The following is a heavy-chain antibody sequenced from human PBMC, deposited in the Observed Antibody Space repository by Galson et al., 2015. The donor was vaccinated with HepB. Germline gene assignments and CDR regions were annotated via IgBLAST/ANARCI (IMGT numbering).Heavy chain of an antibody. CDR1: GYSFTNYW. J-gene: IGHJ2*01. D-gene: IGHD6-19*01. CDR3: ARTGSSAWYSSWYFDL. Sequence: QSGAEVKKPGESLKISCKGSGYSFTNYWIGWVRQRPGKGLEWMGIIYPGDSDTRNSPSFQGQVTISADKSISTAYLQWSNLKASDTAMYFCARTGSSAWYSSWYFDLWGRGTLVTVSS. V-gene: IGHV5-51*01. CDR2: IYPGDSDT.